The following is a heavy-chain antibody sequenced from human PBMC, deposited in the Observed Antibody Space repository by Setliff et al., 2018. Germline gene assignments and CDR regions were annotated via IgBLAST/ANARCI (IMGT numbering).Heavy chain of an antibody. CDR2: IWDDGVKK. CDR3: TRALAEGSPAY. D-gene: IGHD2-15*01. J-gene: IGHJ4*02. Sequence: GGSLRLSCAASGFTFSTYRMHWVRQAPGKGLEWVAVIWDDGVKKYHADSVKGRFTISRDNAKNTLDLQMNSLRVEDSGVYYCTRALAEGSPAYWGQGTLVTVSS. CDR1: GFTFSTYR. V-gene: IGHV3-33*08.